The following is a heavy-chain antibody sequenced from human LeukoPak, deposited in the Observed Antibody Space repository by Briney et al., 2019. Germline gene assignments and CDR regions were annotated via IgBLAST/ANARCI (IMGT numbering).Heavy chain of an antibody. CDR2: IRSKANSYAT. V-gene: IGHV3-73*01. Sequence: GGSLRLSCAASGFTFSGSALHWVRQASGKGLEWVGRIRSKANSYATAYAASVKGRFTISRDDSKNTAYLQMNSLKTEDTAVYYCTRSRYFDWLHEYFQHWGQGTLVTVSS. J-gene: IGHJ1*01. CDR1: GFTFSGSA. D-gene: IGHD3-9*01. CDR3: TRSRYFDWLHEYFQH.